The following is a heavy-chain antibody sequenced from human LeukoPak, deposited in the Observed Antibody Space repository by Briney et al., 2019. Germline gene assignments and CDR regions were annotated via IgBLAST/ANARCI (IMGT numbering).Heavy chain of an antibody. Sequence: GGSLRLSCAASGFTFSSYAMHWVRQAPGKGLEWVAVISYDGSNKYYADSVKGRFTISRGNSKNTLYLQMNSLRAEDTAVYYCASQRYFDYWGQGTLVTVSS. CDR3: ASQRYFDY. J-gene: IGHJ4*02. CDR1: GFTFSSYA. CDR2: ISYDGSNK. V-gene: IGHV3-30-3*01.